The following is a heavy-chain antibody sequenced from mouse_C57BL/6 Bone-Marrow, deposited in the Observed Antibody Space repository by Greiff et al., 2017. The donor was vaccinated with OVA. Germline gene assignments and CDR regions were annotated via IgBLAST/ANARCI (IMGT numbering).Heavy chain of an antibody. CDR3: ASVYAMDY. CDR2: IDPANGNT. Sequence: VQLQQSVAELVRPGASVKLSCTASGFTIKNTYMHWVKQRPEQGLEWIGRIDPANGNTKYAPKFQGKATITADTSSNTAYLQLSSLTSEDTAIYYCASVYAMDYWGQGTSVTVSS. CDR1: GFTIKNTY. V-gene: IGHV14-3*01. J-gene: IGHJ4*01.